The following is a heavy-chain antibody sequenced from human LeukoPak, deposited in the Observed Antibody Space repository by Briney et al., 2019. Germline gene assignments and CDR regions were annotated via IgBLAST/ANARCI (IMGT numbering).Heavy chain of an antibody. D-gene: IGHD3-9*01. CDR2: ISYDGSNK. Sequence: QSGGSLRLSCAASGFTFSSYAMHWVRQAPGKGLEWVAVISYDGSNKYYADSVKGRFTISRDNSKNTLYLQMNSLRAEDTAVYYCARLHYDVLTGPFDYWGQGTLVTVSS. CDR3: ARLHYDVLTGPFDY. J-gene: IGHJ4*02. CDR1: GFTFSSYA. V-gene: IGHV3-30-3*01.